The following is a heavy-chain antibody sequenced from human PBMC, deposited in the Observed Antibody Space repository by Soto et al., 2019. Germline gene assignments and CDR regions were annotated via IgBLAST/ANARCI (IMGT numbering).Heavy chain of an antibody. CDR2: IIPIFNRA. Sequence: QVQLVQSGAEVKKPGSSVKVSCKASGGTFSSQAITWVRQAPGQGLEWMGGIIPIFNRANYAQKFQGRVTITAEESTSTSYMELSSLRSEDTAVYYCARVMAKRVDYWGQGTLVTVSS. CDR1: GGTFSSQA. J-gene: IGHJ4*02. D-gene: IGHD3-10*01. CDR3: ARVMAKRVDY. V-gene: IGHV1-69*01.